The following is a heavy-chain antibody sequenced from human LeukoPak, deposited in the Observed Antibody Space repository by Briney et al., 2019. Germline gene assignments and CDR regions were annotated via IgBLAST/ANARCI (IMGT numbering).Heavy chain of an antibody. D-gene: IGHD6-13*01. CDR1: GYTFTSYG. CDR3: ARVGIAAAGTIDVDY. V-gene: IGHV1-18*01. Sequence: ASVKVSCKASGYTFTSYGISWVRQAPGQGLEWMGWISAYNGNTNYAQKLQGRVTMTTDTSTSTAYMELRSLRSDGTAVYYCARVGIAAAGTIDVDYWGQGTLVTVSS. J-gene: IGHJ4*02. CDR2: ISAYNGNT.